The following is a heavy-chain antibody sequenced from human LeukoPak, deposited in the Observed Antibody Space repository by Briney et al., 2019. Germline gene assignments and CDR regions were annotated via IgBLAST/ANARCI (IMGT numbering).Heavy chain of an antibody. CDR2: IFHNGSP. J-gene: IGHJ6*03. D-gene: IGHD6-6*01. CDR3: ARDRWGSSSSESRTDYYYYYMDV. Sequence: PSETLSLTCTVSGGSLSPHYWSWLRQSPGKGLEWIGYIFHNGSPNYNPSLKSRVTISLDTSKNQFSLKLSSVTAADTAVYYCARDRWGSSSSESRTDYYYYYMDVWGKGTTVTVSS. V-gene: IGHV4-59*11. CDR1: GGSLSPHY.